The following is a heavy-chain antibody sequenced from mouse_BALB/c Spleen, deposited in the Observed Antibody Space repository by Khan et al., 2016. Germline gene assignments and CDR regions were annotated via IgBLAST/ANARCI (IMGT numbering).Heavy chain of an antibody. CDR1: GFTFTSYA. Sequence: EVELVESGGGLVKPGGSLKLSCAASGFTFTSYAMSWVRQTPEKRLEWVTSISSGGSSFNPDILKERITISTDNAWNILSLHMISLRTEDTARYYCTTKVYYFDYWGQGTTLTVSS. CDR2: ISSGGSS. CDR3: TTKVYYFDY. V-gene: IGHV5-6-5*01. J-gene: IGHJ2*01.